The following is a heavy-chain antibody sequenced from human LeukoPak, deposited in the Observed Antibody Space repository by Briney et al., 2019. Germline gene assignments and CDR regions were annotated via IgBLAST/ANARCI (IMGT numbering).Heavy chain of an antibody. CDR1: GFTFSSYS. CDR2: ISTSSGTI. CDR3: ARDPYHYGSGNYVP. V-gene: IGHV3-48*01. J-gene: IGHJ4*02. D-gene: IGHD3-10*01. Sequence: HSGGSLRLSCAASGFTFSSYSMNWVRQAPGKGLEWVSYISTSSGTIYYADSVKGRFTISRDNAKNSLYLQMNSLRAEDTAVYYCARDPYHYGSGNYVPWGQGTLVTVSS.